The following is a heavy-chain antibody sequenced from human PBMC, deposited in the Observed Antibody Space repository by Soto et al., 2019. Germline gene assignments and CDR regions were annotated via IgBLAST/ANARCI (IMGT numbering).Heavy chain of an antibody. Sequence: EVQLVESGGGLVQPGGSLRLSCAASGFTFSDHYMDWVRQAPGKGLEWVGRTRNKANSYTTEYAASVKGRFTISRDDSKTSLYLQMNSLKTEDTAVYYCARGGYWSSTSCHSDYYGMDVWGQGTTVTVSS. V-gene: IGHV3-72*01. J-gene: IGHJ6*02. CDR2: TRNKANSYTT. D-gene: IGHD2-2*01. CDR1: GFTFSDHY. CDR3: ARGGYWSSTSCHSDYYGMDV.